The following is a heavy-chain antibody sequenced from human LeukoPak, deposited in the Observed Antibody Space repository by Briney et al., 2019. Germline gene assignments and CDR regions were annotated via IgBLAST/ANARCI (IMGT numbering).Heavy chain of an antibody. CDR2: MNPNSGNT. CDR1: GYTFTSYD. J-gene: IGHJ4*02. D-gene: IGHD3-22*01. Sequence: GASVKVSCKASGYTFTSYDINWVRQATGQGLEWMGWMNPNSGNTGYAQKFLGRVTMTRNTSIGTAYMELSSLRSEDTAAYYCARADYDTSGSTRKQIDYWGQGTLVTVSS. CDR3: ARADYDTSGSTRKQIDY. V-gene: IGHV1-8*01.